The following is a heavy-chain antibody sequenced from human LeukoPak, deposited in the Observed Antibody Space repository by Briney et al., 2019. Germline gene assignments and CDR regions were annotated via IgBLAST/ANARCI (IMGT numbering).Heavy chain of an antibody. Sequence: GGSLRLSCAASGFTFDDYAMHWVRQAPGKDLEWVSLISWDGGSTYYADSVKGRFTISRDNSKNSLYLQMNSLRAEDTALYYCAKDFGYCSSTSCYRYYYYMDVWGKGTTVTVSS. CDR2: ISWDGGST. D-gene: IGHD2-2*02. V-gene: IGHV3-43D*03. CDR3: AKDFGYCSSTSCYRYYYYMDV. CDR1: GFTFDDYA. J-gene: IGHJ6*03.